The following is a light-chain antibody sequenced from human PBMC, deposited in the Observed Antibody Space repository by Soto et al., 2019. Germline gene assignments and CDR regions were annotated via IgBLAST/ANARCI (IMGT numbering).Light chain of an antibody. CDR3: CSYAGRYGVL. CDR2: DVT. Sequence: QSVLTQPRSVSGSPGQSVTISCTGTISDVGGYHYVSWYQQYPGKAPKLTIYDVTERPSGVPDRFSGSKSGNTASLTISGLQAEDEADYYCCSYAGRYGVLFGGGTQLTVL. J-gene: IGLJ2*01. CDR1: ISDVGGYHY. V-gene: IGLV2-11*01.